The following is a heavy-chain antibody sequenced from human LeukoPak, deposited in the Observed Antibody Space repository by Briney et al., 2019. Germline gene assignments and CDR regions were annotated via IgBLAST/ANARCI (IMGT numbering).Heavy chain of an antibody. CDR2: INPNSGGT. J-gene: IGHJ4*02. V-gene: IGHV1-2*06. Sequence: ASVKVSCKASGYTFTGYYMHWVRQAPGQGLEWMGRINPNSGGTNYAQKFQGRVTMTRDTSISTAYMELSRLRSDDTAVSYCARVGREYYYDGSGYPIDYWGQGTLVTVSS. D-gene: IGHD3-22*01. CDR1: GYTFTGYY. CDR3: ARVGREYYYDGSGYPIDY.